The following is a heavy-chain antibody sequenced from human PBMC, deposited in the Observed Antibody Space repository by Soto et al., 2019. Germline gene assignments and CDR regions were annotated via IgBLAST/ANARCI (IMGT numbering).Heavy chain of an antibody. Sequence: PGGSLRLSCAASGFTFSDYYMSWIRQAPGKGLEWVSYISSSSRYTNYADSVKGRFTISRDNAKNSLYLQMNSLRAEDTAVYYCARGLREYNYGFDDWGQGTLVTVSS. CDR3: ARGLREYNYGFDD. D-gene: IGHD5-18*01. V-gene: IGHV3-11*05. CDR2: ISSSSRYT. J-gene: IGHJ4*02. CDR1: GFTFSDYY.